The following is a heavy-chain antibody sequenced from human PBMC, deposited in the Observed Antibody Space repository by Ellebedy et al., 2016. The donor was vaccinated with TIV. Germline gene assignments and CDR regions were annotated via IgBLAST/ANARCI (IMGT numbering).Heavy chain of an antibody. V-gene: IGHV3-33*01. D-gene: IGHD3-3*01. J-gene: IGHJ3*02. CDR3: ARDFSPYDFWSGYPIRDAFDI. CDR2: IWYDGSNK. CDR1: GFTFSSYG. Sequence: GGSLRLXXAASGFTFSSYGMHWVRQAPGKGLEWVAVIWYDGSNKYYADSVKGRFTISRDNSKNTLYLQMNSLRAEDTAVYYCARDFSPYDFWSGYPIRDAFDIWGQGTMVTVSS.